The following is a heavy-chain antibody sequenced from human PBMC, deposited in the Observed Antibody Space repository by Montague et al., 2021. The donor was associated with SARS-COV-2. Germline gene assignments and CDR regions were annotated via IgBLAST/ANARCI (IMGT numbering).Heavy chain of an antibody. J-gene: IGHJ4*02. CDR1: GLTFSNYW. CDR2: IKPDGNEK. V-gene: IGHV3-7*05. D-gene: IGHD3-22*01. Sequence: SLRLSCAGSGLTFSNYWMNWVRQAPGKGLEWVANIKPDGNEKHYVDSVKGRFTISRDNANNSLYLQMNNLRSEDTAVYYCAGDPSYYHYLSFDYGGQGTPGTGSS. CDR3: AGDPSYYHYLSFDY.